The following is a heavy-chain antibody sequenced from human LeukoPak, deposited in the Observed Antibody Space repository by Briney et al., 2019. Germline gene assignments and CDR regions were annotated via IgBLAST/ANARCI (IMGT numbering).Heavy chain of an antibody. CDR3: ARVGVYSGYDLVRYFDY. V-gene: IGHV4-39*07. CDR1: GFTFSSYG. J-gene: IGHJ4*02. D-gene: IGHD5-12*01. Sequence: GSLRLSCAASGFTFSSYGMSWVRQPPGKGLEWIGSIYYSGSTYYNPSLKSRVTISVDTPKNQFSLKLSSVTAADTAVYYCARVGVYSGYDLVRYFDYWGQGTLVTVSS. CDR2: IYYSGST.